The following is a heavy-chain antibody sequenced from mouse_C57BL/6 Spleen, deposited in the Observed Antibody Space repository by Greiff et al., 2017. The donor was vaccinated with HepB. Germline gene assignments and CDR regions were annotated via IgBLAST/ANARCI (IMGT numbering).Heavy chain of an antibody. CDR3: ARYAITAVVERSLYFDY. CDR2: IYPGDGDT. CDR1: GYAFSSYW. J-gene: IGHJ2*01. D-gene: IGHD1-1*01. V-gene: IGHV1-80*01. Sequence: QVQLQQSGAELVKPGASVKISCKASGYAFSSYWMNWVKQRPGKGLEWIGQIYPGDGDTNYNGKFKGKATLTADKSSSTAYMKISSLTSEDSAVYVCARYAITAVVERSLYFDYWGQGTTLTVSS.